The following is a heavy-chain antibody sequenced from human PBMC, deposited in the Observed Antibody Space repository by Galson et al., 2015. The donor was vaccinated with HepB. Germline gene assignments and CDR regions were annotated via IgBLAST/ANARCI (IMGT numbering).Heavy chain of an antibody. D-gene: IGHD1/OR15-1a*01. CDR1: GFTFSSSA. J-gene: IGHJ5*02. Sequence: SLRLSCAASGFTFSSSAMSWVRQAPGKGLEWVSSISSSGAATFYTDSVRGQFTISRDNSKNTLYLQLDSVRGDDTAVYHCVKARGTNWNKGDWFDPWGQGTLVIVSS. V-gene: IGHV3-23*01. CDR2: ISSSGAAT. CDR3: VKARGTNWNKGDWFDP.